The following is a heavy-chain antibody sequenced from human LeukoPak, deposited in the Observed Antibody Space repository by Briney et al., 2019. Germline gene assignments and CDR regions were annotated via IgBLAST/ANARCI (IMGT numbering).Heavy chain of an antibody. Sequence: SETLSLTCTVSGYSISSGYYWSWIRQPAGKGLEWIGRIYTSGSTNCNPSLKSRVTMSVDTSKNQFSLKLSSVTAADTAVYYCARDGDSSSWYEQRYYFDYWGQGTLVTVSS. J-gene: IGHJ4*02. CDR2: IYTSGST. D-gene: IGHD6-13*01. CDR1: GYSISSGYY. V-gene: IGHV4-4*07. CDR3: ARDGDSSSWYEQRYYFDY.